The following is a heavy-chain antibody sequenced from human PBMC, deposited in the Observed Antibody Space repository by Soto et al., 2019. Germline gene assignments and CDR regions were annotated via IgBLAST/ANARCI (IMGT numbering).Heavy chain of an antibody. D-gene: IGHD3-10*01. V-gene: IGHV1-46*01. Sequence: QVQLVQSGAEVKKPGASVKVSCRASGYTFTNYYIHWVRQAPGQGLEWMAIINPMSGITNYAQNFQGRVTLTMDTSTTTVYMDLSSLRFEDTAVYFCARDLLAGDFWGQGTLVTVSS. CDR2: INPMSGIT. CDR3: ARDLLAGDF. CDR1: GYTFTNYY. J-gene: IGHJ4*02.